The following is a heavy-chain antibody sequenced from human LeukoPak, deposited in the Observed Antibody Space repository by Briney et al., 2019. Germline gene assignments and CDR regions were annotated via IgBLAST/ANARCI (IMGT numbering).Heavy chain of an antibody. D-gene: IGHD4-17*01. CDR2: INPNSGGT. V-gene: IGHV1-2*02. J-gene: IGHJ5*02. CDR3: ARDENGDYDS. Sequence: ASVQVSRKASGYTFTGYYMHWVRQAPGQGLEWVGWINPNSGGTNYAQKFQGRVTMTRDTSISTAYMELSRLRSDDTAVYYCARDENGDYDSWGQGTLVTVSS. CDR1: GYTFTGYY.